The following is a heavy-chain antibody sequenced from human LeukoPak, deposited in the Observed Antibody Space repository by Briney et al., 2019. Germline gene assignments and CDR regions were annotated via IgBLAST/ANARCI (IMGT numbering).Heavy chain of an antibody. CDR2: ISTSSSHM. CDR1: GFTFSSYS. J-gene: IGHJ5*02. Sequence: GGSLRLSCAASGFTFSSYSMNWVRQATGKGLELVSSISTSSSHMYYADSVKGRFTISRDNARNSLYLQMNSLRAEDTAVYYCARGSEWELLSCDHWGQGTLVTVSS. CDR3: ARGSEWELLSCDH. V-gene: IGHV3-21*01. D-gene: IGHD1-26*01.